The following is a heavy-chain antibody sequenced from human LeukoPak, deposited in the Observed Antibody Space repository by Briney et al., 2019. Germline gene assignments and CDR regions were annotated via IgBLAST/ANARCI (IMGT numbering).Heavy chain of an antibody. CDR2: ISGSSSYI. V-gene: IGHV3-21*01. Sequence: PGGSLRLSCAASGFTFSIYSMNWVRQAPGKGLEWVSSISGSSSYIYYADSLEGRFTISRDNAKNSLYLQMNSLRDEDTAVYYCATGRGTMVSSPGEGRLFNYWGQGTLVTVSS. D-gene: IGHD2-8*01. J-gene: IGHJ4*02. CDR1: GFTFSIYS. CDR3: ATGRGTMVSSPGEGRLFNY.